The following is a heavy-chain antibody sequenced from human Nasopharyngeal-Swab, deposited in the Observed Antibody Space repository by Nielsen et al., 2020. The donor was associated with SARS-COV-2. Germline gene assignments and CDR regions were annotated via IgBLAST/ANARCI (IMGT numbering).Heavy chain of an antibody. V-gene: IGHV1-18*04. D-gene: IGHD6-19*01. CDR3: ARDQMYSSGGIGRFDP. Sequence: ASVKVSCKASGYTFTSYGISWVRQAPGQGLEWMGWISAYNGNTNYAQKLQGRVTMTTDTSTSTAYMELRSLRSDDTAVYYCARDQMYSSGGIGRFDPWGQGTLVTVSS. CDR2: ISAYNGNT. CDR1: GYTFTSYG. J-gene: IGHJ5*02.